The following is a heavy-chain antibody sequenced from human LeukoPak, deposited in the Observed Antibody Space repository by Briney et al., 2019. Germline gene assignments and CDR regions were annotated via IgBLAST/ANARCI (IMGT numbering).Heavy chain of an antibody. CDR3: ARIYYSSSYDYWYFDL. J-gene: IGHJ2*01. CDR2: IYYSGST. D-gene: IGHD6-13*01. V-gene: IGHV4-59*01. CDR1: GGSFSGYY. Sequence: SETLSLTCAVYGGSFSGYYWSWIRQPPGKGLEWIGYIYYSGSTSHNPSLKSRVTISVDTSKNQFSLKLTSVTAADTAVYYCARIYYSSSYDYWYFDLWGRGTLVTVSS.